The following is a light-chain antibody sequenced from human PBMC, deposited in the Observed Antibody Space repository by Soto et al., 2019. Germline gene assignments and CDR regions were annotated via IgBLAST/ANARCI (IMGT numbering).Light chain of an antibody. Sequence: QSVLTQPPSASGSPGQSVTISCTGTSSDVGRYNYVSWYQQHPGKAPKLMIYEVSKRPSGVPDRFSGSKSGNTASLTVPGLQAEDEADYYCNAYAGSKVFGGGTKVTVL. V-gene: IGLV2-8*01. CDR2: EVS. J-gene: IGLJ2*01. CDR3: NAYAGSKV. CDR1: SSDVGRYNY.